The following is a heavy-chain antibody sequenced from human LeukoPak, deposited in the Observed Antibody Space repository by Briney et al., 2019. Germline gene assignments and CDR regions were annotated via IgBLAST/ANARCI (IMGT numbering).Heavy chain of an antibody. CDR1: GFTFSSYA. J-gene: IGHJ4*02. CDR2: ISGSGGST. V-gene: IGHV3-23*01. D-gene: IGHD6-13*01. CDR3: AKDRGGIAAAGTTRYFDY. Sequence: GGSLRLSCAASGFTFSSYAMSWVRQAPGKGLEWVSAISGSGGSTYYADSVKGRFTISRDNSKNTLYLQMNSPRAEDTAVFYCAKDRGGIAAAGTTRYFDYWGQGTLVTVSP.